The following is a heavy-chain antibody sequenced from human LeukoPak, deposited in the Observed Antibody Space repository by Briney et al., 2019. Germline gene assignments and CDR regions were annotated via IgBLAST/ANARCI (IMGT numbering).Heavy chain of an antibody. CDR2: ISSNGGST. CDR1: GFTFSSYA. J-gene: IGHJ3*02. V-gene: IGHV3-64*01. CDR3: ARDPPNQSGAFDI. Sequence: PGGSLRLSCAASGFTFSSYAMHWVRQAPGKGLEYVSAISSNGGSTYYANSVKGRFTISRDNSKNTLYLRMGSLRAEDMAVYYCARDPPNQSGAFDIWGQGTMVTVSS. D-gene: IGHD2-8*01.